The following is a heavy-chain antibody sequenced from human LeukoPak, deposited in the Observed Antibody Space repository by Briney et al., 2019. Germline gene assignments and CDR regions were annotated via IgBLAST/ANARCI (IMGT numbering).Heavy chain of an antibody. D-gene: IGHD6-25*01. CDR2: IYPGVSDT. J-gene: IGHJ1*01. CDR3: ARPRGISAPFEH. V-gene: IGHV5-51*01. Sequence: KRGESLKISCKGSGYSFTSYWIGWGRERPGKGLEWMGIIYPGVSDTRYSPSFQGQVTISADKSISTASLQWSSLKASGTAMYYCARPRGISAPFEHWGQGTLVTVSS. CDR1: GYSFTSYW.